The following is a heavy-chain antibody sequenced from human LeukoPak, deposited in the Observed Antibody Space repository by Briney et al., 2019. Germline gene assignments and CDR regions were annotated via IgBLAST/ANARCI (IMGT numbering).Heavy chain of an antibody. Sequence: PGGSLRLSCAASGFNFNRFGMHWVRQAPGKGLEWVAHIRNDGSIQAYAASVKGRFTISRDNFKNTLYLQMIGLRDEDTALYYCVKEATGTFPGAYWGQGTLVTVSS. CDR3: VKEATGTFPGAY. CDR1: GFNFNRFG. J-gene: IGHJ4*02. CDR2: IRNDGSIQ. D-gene: IGHD1/OR15-1a*01. V-gene: IGHV3-30*02.